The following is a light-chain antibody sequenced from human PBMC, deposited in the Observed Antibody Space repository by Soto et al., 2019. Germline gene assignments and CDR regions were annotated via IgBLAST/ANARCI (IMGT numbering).Light chain of an antibody. V-gene: IGKV3-20*01. CDR1: QSVSSSY. CDR2: GAS. Sequence: EIVLTQSPGTLSLSPGERATLSCRASQSVSSSYLAWYQQKPGQAPRLLIYGASSRATGIPDRFSGSGSGTDFTLTISRLEPEDFALYYCQQYGISPRTFGPGTKVDIK. J-gene: IGKJ3*01. CDR3: QQYGISPRT.